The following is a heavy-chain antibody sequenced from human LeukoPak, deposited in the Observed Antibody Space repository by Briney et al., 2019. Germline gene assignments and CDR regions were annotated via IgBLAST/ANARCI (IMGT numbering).Heavy chain of an antibody. D-gene: IGHD3-10*01. CDR1: GGSISSYY. J-gene: IGHJ4*02. V-gene: IGHV4-59*08. Sequence: SETLSLTCTDPGGSISSYYWSWIRQPPRKGLEWIGHIYYIVSTNYNPSLMSRVTLSVDTTKNQFSLKLSSVTAAPTAVYYCTRSYNLAPSRYYPLPEIWFGEPLFDYWGQGTLVTVSS. CDR2: IYYIVST. CDR3: TRSYNLAPSRYYPLPEIWFGEPLFDY.